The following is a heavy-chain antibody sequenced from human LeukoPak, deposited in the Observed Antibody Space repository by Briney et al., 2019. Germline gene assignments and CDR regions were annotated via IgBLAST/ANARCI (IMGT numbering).Heavy chain of an antibody. D-gene: IGHD6-13*01. J-gene: IGHJ4*02. CDR3: TKDIITGFSSGWYFAY. CDR2: ISTSGSTL. Sequence: GGSLRLSCAASGFTFSSSEMNWVRQAPGKGLECVSYISTSGSTLYYADYVKGRFIISRDNSKNTLYLQMNSLRVEDTAVYYCTKDIITGFSSGWYFAYWGQGTLVTVSS. CDR1: GFTFSSSE. V-gene: IGHV3-48*03.